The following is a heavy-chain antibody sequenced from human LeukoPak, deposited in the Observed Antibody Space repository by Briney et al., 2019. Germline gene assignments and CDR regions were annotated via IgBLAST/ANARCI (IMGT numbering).Heavy chain of an antibody. D-gene: IGHD3-9*01. Sequence: SQTLSLTCTVSGGSISSGSYYWSWIRQPAGKGLEWIGRIYTSGSTNYNPSLKSRVTISVDTSKNQFSLKLSSVTAADTAVYYCACYPPLLRYFDSWGQGTLVTVSS. V-gene: IGHV4-61*02. J-gene: IGHJ4*02. CDR3: ACYPPLLRYFDS. CDR1: GGSISSGSYY. CDR2: IYTSGST.